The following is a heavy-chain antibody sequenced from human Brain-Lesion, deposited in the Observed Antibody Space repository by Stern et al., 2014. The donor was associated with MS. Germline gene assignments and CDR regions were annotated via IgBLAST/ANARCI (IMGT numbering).Heavy chain of an antibody. D-gene: IGHD5-18*01. CDR1: GGSFGTYP. CDR2: IIPIFGSP. Sequence: VQLVQSGPEVKKPGSSVQVSCKASGGSFGTYPITWVRQAPGQGLEWMGRIIPIFGSPNHAQKFQGRVTITADRSTTTVYMKLSSLKSDDAAVYYCAKDGPALVTNWFDPWGRGTLVTVSS. J-gene: IGHJ5*02. CDR3: AKDGPALVTNWFDP. V-gene: IGHV1-69*14.